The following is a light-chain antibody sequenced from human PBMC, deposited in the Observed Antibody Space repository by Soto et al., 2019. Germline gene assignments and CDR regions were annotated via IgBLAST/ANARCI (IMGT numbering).Light chain of an antibody. CDR2: EVS. CDR3: SSYTSSSNV. J-gene: IGLJ1*01. CDR1: SSDVGGYNY. V-gene: IGLV2-14*01. Sequence: QSALTQPASVSGSPGQSITISCTGTSSDVGGYNYVSWYQQHPGRAPKLMIYEVSNRPSGVSNRFSGSKSGNTASLTISGLQAEDEADYYCSSYTSSSNVFGTGTKVTLL.